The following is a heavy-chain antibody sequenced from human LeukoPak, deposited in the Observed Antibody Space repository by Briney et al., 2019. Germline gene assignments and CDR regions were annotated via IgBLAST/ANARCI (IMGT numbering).Heavy chain of an antibody. CDR1: GFTFSSYW. J-gene: IGHJ4*02. CDR2: IKQDGSEK. CDR3: ARPYSSGWDPIDY. Sequence: GGSLRPSCAASGFTFSSYWMSWVRQAPGKGLEWVASIKQDGSEKHYVDSVKGRFTISRDNAKNSLYLQMNSLRAEDTAVYYCARPYSSGWDPIDYWGQGTLVTVSA. D-gene: IGHD6-19*01. V-gene: IGHV3-7*01.